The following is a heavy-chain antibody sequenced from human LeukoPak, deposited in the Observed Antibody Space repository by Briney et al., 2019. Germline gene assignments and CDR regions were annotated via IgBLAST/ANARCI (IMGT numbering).Heavy chain of an antibody. D-gene: IGHD2-2*02. CDR3: ARVVTAAIPHYYYYYMDV. Sequence: PSETLSLTCTVSGGSISSYYWSWIRQPPGKGLEWIGYIYYSGSTNYNPSLKSRVTISVDTSKNQFSLNLSSVTAEDTAVYYCARVVTAAIPHYYYYYMDVWGKGTTVTVSS. V-gene: IGHV4-59*01. CDR1: GGSISSYY. CDR2: IYYSGST. J-gene: IGHJ6*03.